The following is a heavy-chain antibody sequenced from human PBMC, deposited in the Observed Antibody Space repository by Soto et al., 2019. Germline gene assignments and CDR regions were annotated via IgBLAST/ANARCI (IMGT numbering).Heavy chain of an antibody. CDR1: GFTFSSYG. J-gene: IGHJ6*02. D-gene: IGHD2-15*01. Sequence: QVQLVESGGGVVQPERSLRLSCAASGFTFSSYGMHWVRQAPGKGLEWVAVIWYDGSNKYYADSVKGRFTISRDNSKNXVYLQMNSLRAEDTAVYYCASEYCSGGSCYYYGMDVWGQGTTVTVSS. CDR2: IWYDGSNK. V-gene: IGHV3-33*01. CDR3: ASEYCSGGSCYYYGMDV.